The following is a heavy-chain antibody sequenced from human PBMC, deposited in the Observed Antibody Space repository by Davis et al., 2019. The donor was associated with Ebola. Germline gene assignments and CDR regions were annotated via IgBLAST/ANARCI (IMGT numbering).Heavy chain of an antibody. CDR1: RLTFRNYG. J-gene: IGHJ4*02. Sequence: GESLKISCAASRLTFRNYGMDWVRQAPGKGLEWVAIIWSDANRKYYADSVKGRLIISRDKSKNTLYLQLTSLRAEDTAVYFCAVVVPAAPKNDYWGQGTLVTVSS. D-gene: IGHD2-2*01. CDR3: AVVVPAAPKNDY. V-gene: IGHV3-33*01. CDR2: IWSDANRK.